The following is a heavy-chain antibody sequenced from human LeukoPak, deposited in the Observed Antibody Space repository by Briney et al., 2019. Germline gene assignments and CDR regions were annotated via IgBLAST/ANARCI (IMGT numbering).Heavy chain of an antibody. D-gene: IGHD2-15*01. CDR3: ARDRVGIPPDYYYYYMDV. CDR1: GYSISSGYY. CDR2: IYHSGST. J-gene: IGHJ6*03. V-gene: IGHV4-38-2*02. Sequence: SETLSLTCTVSGYSISSGYYWGWIRQPPGKGLEWIGSIYHSGSTYYNPSLKSRVTISVDTSKNQFSLKLSSVTAADTAVYYCARDRVGIPPDYYYYYMDVWGKGTTVTISS.